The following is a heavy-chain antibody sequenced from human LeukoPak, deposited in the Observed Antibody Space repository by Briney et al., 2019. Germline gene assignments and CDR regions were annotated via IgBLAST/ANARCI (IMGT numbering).Heavy chain of an antibody. CDR3: ARLHPGIGYYYGVDV. D-gene: IGHD3-10*01. J-gene: IGHJ6*02. CDR1: GFTFSSYA. V-gene: IGHV3-30-3*01. CDR2: ISYDGSNK. Sequence: GGSLRLSCAASGFTFSSYAMHWVRQAPGKGLEWVAVISYDGSNKYYADSVKGRFTISRDNSKNTLYLQMNSLRAEDTAVYYCARLHPGIGYYYGVDVWGQGTTVTVSS.